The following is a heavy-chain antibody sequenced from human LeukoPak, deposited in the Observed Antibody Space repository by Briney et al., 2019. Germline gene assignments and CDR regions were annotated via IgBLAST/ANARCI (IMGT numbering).Heavy chain of an antibody. J-gene: IGHJ4*02. CDR3: AKGLEYYDSSGYYTSFDY. Sequence: GGSLRLSCAAPGFTVSSNYMSWVRQAPGKGLEWVSVIYSGGSTYYADSVKGRFTISRDNSKNTLYLQMNSLRAEDTAVYYCAKGLEYYDSSGYYTSFDYWGQGTLVTVSS. D-gene: IGHD3-22*01. CDR1: GFTVSSNY. CDR2: IYSGGST. V-gene: IGHV3-53*01.